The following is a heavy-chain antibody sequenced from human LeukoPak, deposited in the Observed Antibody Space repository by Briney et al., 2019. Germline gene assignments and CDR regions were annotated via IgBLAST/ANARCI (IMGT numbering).Heavy chain of an antibody. CDR3: ASQGGQSLTFDY. CDR1: GYTFTSYG. Sequence: ASVKVSCKASGYTFTSYGISWVRQAPGQGLEWMGWISAYNGNTNYAQKLQGRVTITADESTSTAYMELSSLRSEDTAVYYCASQGGQSLTFDYWGQGTLVTVSS. J-gene: IGHJ4*02. CDR2: ISAYNGNT. V-gene: IGHV1-18*01. D-gene: IGHD3-16*01.